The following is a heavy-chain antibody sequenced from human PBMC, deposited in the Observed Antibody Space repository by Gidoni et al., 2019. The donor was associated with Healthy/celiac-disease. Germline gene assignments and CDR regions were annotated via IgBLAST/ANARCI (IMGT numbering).Heavy chain of an antibody. CDR1: GYTVTSYG. V-gene: IGHV1-18*04. CDR2: ISAYNGNT. Sequence: QVQLVQPGAEVKKPGASVKVSCKASGYTVTSYGISWVRQAPGQGLEWMGWISAYNGNTIYAQKLQGRVTMTTDTSTSTAYMELRSLRSDDTAVYYCARARFLYGSGSYYPDYWGQGTLVTVSS. CDR3: ARARFLYGSGSYYPDY. J-gene: IGHJ4*02. D-gene: IGHD3-10*01.